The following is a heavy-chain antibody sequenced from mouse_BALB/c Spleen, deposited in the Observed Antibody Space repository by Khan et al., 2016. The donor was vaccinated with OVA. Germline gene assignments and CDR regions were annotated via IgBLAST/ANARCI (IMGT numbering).Heavy chain of an antibody. CDR3: ARMARTIN. V-gene: IGHV5-6-3*01. Sequence: EVQVVESGGGLVQPGGSLKLSCAASGFTFSSYGMSWVRQTPDKRLELVATINSNGGSNYYPDSVKGRFTISRDNAKNTLYLQMSSLKSEDTAMYYFARMARTINWGQGTTLTVSS. J-gene: IGHJ2*01. CDR2: INSNGGSN. CDR1: GFTFSSYG.